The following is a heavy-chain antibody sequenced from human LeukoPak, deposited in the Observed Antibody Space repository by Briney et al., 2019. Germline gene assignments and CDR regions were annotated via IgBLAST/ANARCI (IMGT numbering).Heavy chain of an antibody. V-gene: IGHV4-59*01. CDR1: GGSISSYY. D-gene: IGHD2-21*02. J-gene: IGHJ5*02. Sequence: SETLSLTCTVSGGSISSYYWSWIRQPPGKGLEWIGYIYYSGSTNYNPSLKSRVTISVDTSKNQFSLKLSSVTAADTAVYYCARGVVVTVSGGDRGKYNWFDHWGQGTLVTVSS. CDR3: ARGVVVTVSGGDRGKYNWFDH. CDR2: IYYSGST.